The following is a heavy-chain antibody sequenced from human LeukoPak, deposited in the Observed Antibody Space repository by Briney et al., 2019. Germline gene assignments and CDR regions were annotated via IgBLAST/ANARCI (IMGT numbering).Heavy chain of an antibody. D-gene: IGHD3-22*01. CDR3: AADYYYDSSGYYC. CDR2: IVVGSGNT. CDR1: GLTFTSSA. Sequence: ASVKVSCKASGLTFTSSAMQWVRQARGQRLEWIGWIVVGSGNTNYAQKFQERVTITRDMSTSTAYMELSSLRSEDTAVYYCAADYYYDSSGYYCWGQGTLVTVSS. J-gene: IGHJ4*02. V-gene: IGHV1-58*02.